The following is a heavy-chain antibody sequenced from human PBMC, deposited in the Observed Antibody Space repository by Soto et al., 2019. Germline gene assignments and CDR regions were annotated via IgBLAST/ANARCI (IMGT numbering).Heavy chain of an antibody. CDR1: GGSISSGGYS. CDR2: IYHSGST. D-gene: IGHD2-21*01. CDR3: ARGMLLLPDAFDI. Sequence: PSETLSLTCAVSGGSISSGGYSWSWIRQPPGKGLEWIGYIYHSGSTYYNPSLKSRVTISVDRSKNQFSLKLSSVTAADTAVYYCARGMLLLPDAFDIWGQGTMVTVSS. J-gene: IGHJ3*02. V-gene: IGHV4-30-2*01.